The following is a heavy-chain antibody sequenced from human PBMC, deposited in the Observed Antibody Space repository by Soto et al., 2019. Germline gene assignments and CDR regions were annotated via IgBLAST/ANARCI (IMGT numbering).Heavy chain of an antibody. V-gene: IGHV1-18*04. Sequence: ASVKVSCKASGYTFTSYDISWVRQAPGQGLEWMGWISVYNGNTNYAQNLQGRVTMTTDIFTSTAYMELRSLRSDDTAVYYCARGHNMDVWGQGTTVTVPS. CDR1: GYTFTSYD. CDR2: ISVYNGNT. J-gene: IGHJ6*02. CDR3: ARGHNMDV.